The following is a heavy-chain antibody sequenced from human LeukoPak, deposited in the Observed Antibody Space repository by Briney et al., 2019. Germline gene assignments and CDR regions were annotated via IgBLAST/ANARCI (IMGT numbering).Heavy chain of an antibody. CDR2: IYYSGST. CDR1: GGSISSSSYY. CDR3: ARQAGGYYYGSGSLHPFDY. Sequence: KPSETLSLTCTVSGGSISSSSYYWGWIRQPPGKGLEWIGCIYYSGSTYYNPSLKSRVTISVETSKTQFSLKLSSVTAADTAVYYCARQAGGYYYGSGSLHPFDYWGQGTLVTVSS. V-gene: IGHV4-39*01. J-gene: IGHJ4*02. D-gene: IGHD3-10*01.